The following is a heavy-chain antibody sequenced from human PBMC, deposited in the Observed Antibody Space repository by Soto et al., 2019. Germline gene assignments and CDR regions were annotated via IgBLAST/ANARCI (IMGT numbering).Heavy chain of an antibody. CDR1: GGSSSSTSYY. D-gene: IGHD3-22*01. Sequence: QLLLQKSGPGLVKPSETLSLTGTVSGGSSSSTSYYWGWIRQPPGKVLAWIGSIYSRGNTYYNPSLKSRVTISVDTSKSHLSLKLTSVTAADTAVYYCAGQSYESRGYYDAYWGQGTLVTVSS. V-gene: IGHV4-39*01. CDR2: IYSRGNT. CDR3: AGQSYESRGYYDAY. J-gene: IGHJ4*02.